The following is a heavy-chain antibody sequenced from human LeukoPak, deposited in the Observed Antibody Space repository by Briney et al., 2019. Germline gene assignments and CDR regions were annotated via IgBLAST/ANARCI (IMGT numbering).Heavy chain of an antibody. J-gene: IGHJ4*02. CDR1: GFTFSAYW. CDR2: ISTDGSIT. D-gene: IGHD5-18*01. CDR3: AKDGYPVDTAMVSYDY. V-gene: IGHV3-74*01. Sequence: GGSLRLSCAASGFTFSAYWMHWVRQAPGKGLVWVSRISTDGSITTYADSAKGRFTISRDNAKNTLYLQMNSLRAEDTAVYYCAKDGYPVDTAMVSYDYWGQGTLVTVSS.